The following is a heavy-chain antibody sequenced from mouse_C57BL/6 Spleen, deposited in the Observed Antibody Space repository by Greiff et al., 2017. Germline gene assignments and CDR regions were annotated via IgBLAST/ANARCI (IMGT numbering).Heavy chain of an antibody. J-gene: IGHJ2*01. CDR1: GYTFTSYW. Sequence: QVQLQQPGAELVRPGSSVKLSCKASGYTFTSYWMHWVKQRPIQGLEWIGNIDPSDSETHYNQKFKDKATLTVDKSSSTAYMQLSSLTSEDSAVYYCARQATLPLYYGNYDYFDYWGQGTTLTVSS. CDR3: ARQATLPLYYGNYDYFDY. CDR2: IDPSDSET. V-gene: IGHV1-52*01. D-gene: IGHD2-1*01.